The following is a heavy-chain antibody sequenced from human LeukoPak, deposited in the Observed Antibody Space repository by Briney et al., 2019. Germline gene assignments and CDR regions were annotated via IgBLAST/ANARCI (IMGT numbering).Heavy chain of an antibody. Sequence: PGGSLRLSCAASGFTFSSYGMHWVRQAPGKGLEWVAFIRYDGSNKYYADSVKGRFTISRDNAKNSLYLQMNSLRAEDTAVYYCARVGGTMIGGWGQGTLVTVSS. CDR1: GFTFSSYG. D-gene: IGHD3-22*01. CDR3: ARVGGTMIGG. J-gene: IGHJ4*02. CDR2: IRYDGSNK. V-gene: IGHV3-30*02.